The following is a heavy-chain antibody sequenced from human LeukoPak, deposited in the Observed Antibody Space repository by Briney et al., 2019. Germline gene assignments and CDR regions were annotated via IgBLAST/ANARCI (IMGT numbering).Heavy chain of an antibody. D-gene: IGHD2-2*01. V-gene: IGHV4-39*01. CDR1: GGSISSSSYY. CDR3: ARHIKILVVPAALNWFDP. Sequence: PSGTLSLTCTVSGGSISSSSYYWGWIRQPPGKGLEWIGSIYYSGSTYYNPSLKSRVTISVDTSKNQFSLKLSSVTAADTAVYYCARHIKILVVPAALNWFDPWGQGTLLTVSS. J-gene: IGHJ5*02. CDR2: IYYSGST.